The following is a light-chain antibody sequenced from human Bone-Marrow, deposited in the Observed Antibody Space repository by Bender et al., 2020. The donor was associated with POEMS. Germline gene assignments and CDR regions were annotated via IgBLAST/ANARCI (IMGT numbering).Light chain of an antibody. CDR3: QAWDTTTLV. V-gene: IGLV2-14*01. Sequence: QSALTQPASVSGSPGQSITISCTGTNSDVGGYNYVSWYQQHPGKAPKLMISDVSNRPSGIPARISGSTSGNTATLTISETQATDEATYYCQAWDTTTLVFGGGTKLTVL. CDR2: DVS. CDR1: NSDVGGYNY. J-gene: IGLJ3*02.